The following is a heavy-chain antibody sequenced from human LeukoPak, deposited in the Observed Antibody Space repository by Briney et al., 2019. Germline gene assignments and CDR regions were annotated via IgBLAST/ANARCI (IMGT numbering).Heavy chain of an antibody. V-gene: IGHV3-53*01. CDR2: IYDGGST. CDR1: GFTVSSNY. CDR3: ARDHRNAGVFDY. Sequence: PGGSLRLSCAASGFTVSSNYMSWVRQAPGKGLEWLSVIYDGGSTFYADSVKGRFTISRDNSKNTLYLQMNSLRADDTAVYYCARDHRNAGVFDYWGQGTLVTVSS. J-gene: IGHJ4*02. D-gene: IGHD2-2*01.